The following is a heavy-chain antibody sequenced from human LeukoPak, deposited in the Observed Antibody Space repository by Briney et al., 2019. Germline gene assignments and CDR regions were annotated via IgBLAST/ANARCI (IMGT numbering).Heavy chain of an antibody. Sequence: GGSKRLSCAASGFTVSSNYMSWIRQAPGQGLEWVSVIYSDDTTYYADSVKGRFTISRDNSKNTLYLQMNSLGAADTAVYYCARHPPDSGSAHYFDYWGQGTLVTVSS. CDR3: ARHPPDSGSAHYFDY. J-gene: IGHJ4*02. CDR2: IYSDDTT. V-gene: IGHV3-66*04. D-gene: IGHD1-26*01. CDR1: GFTVSSNY.